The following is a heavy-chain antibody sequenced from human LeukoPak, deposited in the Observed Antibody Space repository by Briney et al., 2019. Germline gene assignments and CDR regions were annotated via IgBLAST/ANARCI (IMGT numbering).Heavy chain of an antibody. CDR2: VSFDGNTT. Sequence: GGSLRLSCAASGFTFRNYAMYWVRQAPGRGLEWAAVVSFDGNTTFYSDPVKGRFAISRDNSKNTLYLEMNSLRPEDTAVYYCARFRAATTRFDYWGQGTLVTVSS. D-gene: IGHD1/OR15-1a*01. V-gene: IGHV3-30*09. J-gene: IGHJ4*02. CDR3: ARFRAATTRFDY. CDR1: GFTFRNYA.